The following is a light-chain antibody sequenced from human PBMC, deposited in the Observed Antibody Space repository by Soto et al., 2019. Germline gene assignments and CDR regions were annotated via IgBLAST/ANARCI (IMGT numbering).Light chain of an antibody. CDR1: QSVSSSY. V-gene: IGKV3-20*01. J-gene: IGKJ1*01. Sequence: EIVLTQSPGTLSLSPGERATLSCRASQSVSSSYLAWYQQKPGQAPRLLIDGTSSRATAIPDRFSGSGSGTDFTLTISRLEPEDFAVYYCQQYVSSSWTFGQGTKVEIK. CDR3: QQYVSSSWT. CDR2: GTS.